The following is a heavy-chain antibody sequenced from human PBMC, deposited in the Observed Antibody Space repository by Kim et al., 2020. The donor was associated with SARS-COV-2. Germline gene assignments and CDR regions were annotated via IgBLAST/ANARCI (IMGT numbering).Heavy chain of an antibody. CDR2: IYYSGST. CDR1: GGSISSGDYY. CDR3: ARDSPLVAIDY. Sequence: SETLSLTCTVSGGSISSGDYYWSWIRQPPGKGLEWIGYIYYSGSTYYNPSLKSRVTISVDTSKNQFSLKLSSVTAADTAVYYCARDSPLVAIDYWGQGTLVTVSS. D-gene: IGHD2-8*02. J-gene: IGHJ4*02. V-gene: IGHV4-30-4*01.